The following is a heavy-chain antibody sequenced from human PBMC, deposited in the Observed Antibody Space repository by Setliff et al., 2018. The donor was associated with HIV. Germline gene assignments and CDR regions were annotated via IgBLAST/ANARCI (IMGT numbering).Heavy chain of an antibody. CDR2: INESG. CDR3: AMYYRGGGGRGF. D-gene: IGHD2-21*01. CDR1: GDSISSHH. Sequence: SETLSLTCTVSGDSISSHHWGWIRQPPGKGLEWIGGINESGDYNPSLRSRVTISVDTSKKSFSLRLTSVTAADTAVYFCAMYYRGGGGRGFWGQGAQVTVSS. V-gene: IGHV4-59*11. J-gene: IGHJ4*02.